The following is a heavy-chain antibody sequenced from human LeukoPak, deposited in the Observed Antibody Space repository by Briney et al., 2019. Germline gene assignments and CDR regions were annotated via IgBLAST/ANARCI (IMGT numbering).Heavy chain of an antibody. CDR2: ISSSSSTI. D-gene: IGHD3-10*01. Sequence: GGPLSPSCEASGFTFGSYSMNWVRKPPGRGLEWVSYISSSSSTIYYADSVKGRFTISRDNAKNSLYLQMNSLRDEDTAVYYCARIPLWFGELSRHDAFDIWGQGTMVTVSS. J-gene: IGHJ3*02. CDR1: GFTFGSYS. CDR3: ARIPLWFGELSRHDAFDI. V-gene: IGHV3-48*02.